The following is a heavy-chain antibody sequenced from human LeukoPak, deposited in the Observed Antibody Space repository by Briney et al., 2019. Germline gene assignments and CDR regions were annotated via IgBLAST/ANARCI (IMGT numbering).Heavy chain of an antibody. Sequence: GESLKISCKGSGYTFNIYWIGWVRQMPGKGLEWRGIIYPGGSDTRHTPSFQGQVTMSVDTSISTAYLQWSSLKASDTAMYYCARHRGGSGWSFDYWGQGTLVTVSS. D-gene: IGHD6-19*01. V-gene: IGHV5-51*01. CDR3: ARHRGGSGWSFDY. CDR1: GYTFNIYW. J-gene: IGHJ4*02. CDR2: IYPGGSDT.